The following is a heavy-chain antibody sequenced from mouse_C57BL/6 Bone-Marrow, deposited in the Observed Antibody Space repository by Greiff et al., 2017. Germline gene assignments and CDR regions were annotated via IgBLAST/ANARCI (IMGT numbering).Heavy chain of an antibody. CDR1: GYTFTDYY. V-gene: IGHV1-19*01. CDR2: INPYNGGT. J-gene: IGHJ2*01. Sequence: VQLKESGPVLVKPGASVKMSCKASGYTFTDYYMNWVKQSHGKSLEWIGVINPYNGGTSYNQKFKGKATLTVDKSSSTAYMELNSLTSEDSAVYDCARYCDFDYGGQGTTLTVSS. CDR3: ARYCDFDY.